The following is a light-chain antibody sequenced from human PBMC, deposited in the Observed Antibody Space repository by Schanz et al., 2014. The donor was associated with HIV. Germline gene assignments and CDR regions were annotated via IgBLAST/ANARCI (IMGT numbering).Light chain of an antibody. CDR1: SSNIGSNS. CDR2: RNN. Sequence: QSVLTQPPSASGTPGQRVTISCSGSSSNIGSNSVHWYQHLPGTAPKLLIYRNNQWPSGVPDRFSGSKSGTSASLAISGLQAEDEAEYYCQCYDSSLSGSVFGGGTKLTVL. J-gene: IGLJ3*02. V-gene: IGLV1-44*01. CDR3: QCYDSSLSGSV.